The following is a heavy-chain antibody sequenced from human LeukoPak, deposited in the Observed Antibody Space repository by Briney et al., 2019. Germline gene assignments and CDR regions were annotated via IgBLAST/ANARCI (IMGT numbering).Heavy chain of an antibody. CDR3: ARGGGYCSSTTCYDYYYYMDV. J-gene: IGHJ6*03. Sequence: GGSLRLSCAASGFTFSSYGMHWVRQAPGKGLEWVAVIWYDGSNKYYADSVKGRFTISRDNSKNTLYLQMNSLRAEDTAVYYCARGGGYCSSTTCYDYYYYMDVWGKGTTVTVSS. D-gene: IGHD2-2*01. CDR1: GFTFSSYG. V-gene: IGHV3-33*01. CDR2: IWYDGSNK.